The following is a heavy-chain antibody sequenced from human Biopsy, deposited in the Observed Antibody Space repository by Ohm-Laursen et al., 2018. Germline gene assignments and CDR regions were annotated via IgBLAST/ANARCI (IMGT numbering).Heavy chain of an antibody. CDR3: ARGGYDYDY. Sequence: SVKVSCKASGYTFTDYDINWVRQASGQGLEWVGWMTPKTGKTGYTQKLQGRLTMTRDTSTSTAYMELSSLRSEDTAIYYCARGGYDYDYWGQGTLVTVSP. J-gene: IGHJ4*02. D-gene: IGHD5-12*01. V-gene: IGHV1-8*01. CDR2: MTPKTGKT. CDR1: GYTFTDYD.